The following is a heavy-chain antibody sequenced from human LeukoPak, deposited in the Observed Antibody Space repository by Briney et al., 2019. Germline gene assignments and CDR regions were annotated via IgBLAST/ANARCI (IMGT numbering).Heavy chain of an antibody. CDR1: GYTFTGYY. Sequence: ASVKVSCKASGYTFTGYYMHWVRQAPGQGLEWMGWINTNTGNPTYAQGFTGRFVFSLDTSVSTAYLQISSLKAEDTAVYYCARLQGGGSYRNFDYWGQGTLVTVSS. D-gene: IGHD3-16*02. V-gene: IGHV7-4-1*02. J-gene: IGHJ4*02. CDR2: INTNTGNP. CDR3: ARLQGGGSYRNFDY.